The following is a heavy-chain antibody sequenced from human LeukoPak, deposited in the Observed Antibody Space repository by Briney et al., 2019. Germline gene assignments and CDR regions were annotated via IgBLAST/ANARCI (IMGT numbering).Heavy chain of an antibody. J-gene: IGHJ4*02. CDR3: ASLDYYDSSGYYYFDY. D-gene: IGHD3-22*01. CDR1: GGSISSYY. V-gene: IGHV4-59*08. CDR2: IYYSGST. Sequence: SETLSLTCTVSGGSISSYYWSWIRQPPGKGLEWIGYIYYSGSTNYNPSLKSRVTISVDTSKNQFSLKLSSVTAVDTAVYYCASLDYYDSSGYYYFDYWGQGTLVTVSS.